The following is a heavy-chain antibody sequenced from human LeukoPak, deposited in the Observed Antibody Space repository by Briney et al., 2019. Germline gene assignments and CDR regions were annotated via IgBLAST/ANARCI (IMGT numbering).Heavy chain of an antibody. CDR3: ARGVSGVDEDNPDY. Sequence: GASVKVSCKASGYTFTGYYMHWVRQAPGQGLEWMGRINPNSGGTNYAQKFQGRVTMTRDTSISTAYMEMSRLRSDDTAVYYCARGVSGVDEDNPDYWGQGTLVTVSS. V-gene: IGHV1-2*06. CDR1: GYTFTGYY. J-gene: IGHJ4*02. CDR2: INPNSGGT. D-gene: IGHD3-3*01.